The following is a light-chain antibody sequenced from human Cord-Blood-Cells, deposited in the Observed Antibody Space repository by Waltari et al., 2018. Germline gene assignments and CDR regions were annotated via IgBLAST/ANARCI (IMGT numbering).Light chain of an antibody. CDR1: SPNIGNNY. CDR3: GTWDSSLSAYV. J-gene: IGLJ1*01. CDR2: ENN. V-gene: IGLV1-51*02. Sequence: QSVLTQPPSVSAAPGQKVTISCSGSSPNIGNNYVTWYQHLPGTAPKLLIYENNKRPSGIPDRFSGSKSGTSATLGITGLQTGDEADYYCGTWDSSLSAYVFGTGTKVTVL.